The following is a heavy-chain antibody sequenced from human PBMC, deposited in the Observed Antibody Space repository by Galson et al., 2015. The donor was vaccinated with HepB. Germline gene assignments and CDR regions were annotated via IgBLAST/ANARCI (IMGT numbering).Heavy chain of an antibody. J-gene: IGHJ6*02. V-gene: IGHV3-43*01. Sequence: LRLSCAASGLTFDDYTMHWVRQAPGKGLEWVSLISWDGGSTYYADSVKGRFTISRDNSKNSLYLQMNSLRTEDTALYYCAKGMFGSSWYYHYYYGMDVWGQGTTVTVSS. CDR2: ISWDGGST. CDR1: GLTFDDYT. D-gene: IGHD6-13*01. CDR3: AKGMFGSSWYYHYYYGMDV.